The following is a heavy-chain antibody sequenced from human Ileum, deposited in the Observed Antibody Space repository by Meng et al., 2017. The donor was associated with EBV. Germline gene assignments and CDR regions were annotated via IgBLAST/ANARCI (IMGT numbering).Heavy chain of an antibody. CDR3: ARASYGSGSPLGESWFDP. Sequence: LQRSGPGLVTPSQTLSLTCTGSGGSISSGGYYWSWIRQHPGKGLEWIGYIQSIGSTYYNPSLRSRLTISVDTSKNQFSLKLSSVTAADTAVYYCARASYGSGSPLGESWFDPWGQGTLVTVSS. D-gene: IGHD3-10*01. CDR2: IQSIGST. J-gene: IGHJ5*02. V-gene: IGHV4-31*03. CDR1: GGSISSGGYY.